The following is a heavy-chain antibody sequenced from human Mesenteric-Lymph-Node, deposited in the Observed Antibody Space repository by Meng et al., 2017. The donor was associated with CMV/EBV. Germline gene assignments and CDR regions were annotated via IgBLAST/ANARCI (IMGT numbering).Heavy chain of an antibody. CDR2: INPNSGGT. D-gene: IGHD3-3*01. CDR3: ARENIHYDFWSGYYWNYYYGMDV. CDR1: GYTFTGYY. Sequence: ASVKVSCKASGYTFTGYYMHWVRQAPGQGLEWMGWINPNSGGTNYAQKFQGRVTMTTDTSTSTAYMELRSLRSDDTAVYYCARENIHYDFWSGYYWNYYYGMDVWGQGTTVTVSS. J-gene: IGHJ6*02. V-gene: IGHV1-2*02.